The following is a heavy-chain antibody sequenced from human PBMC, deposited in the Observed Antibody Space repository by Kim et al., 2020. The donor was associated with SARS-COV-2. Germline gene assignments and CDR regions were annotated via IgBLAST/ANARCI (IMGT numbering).Heavy chain of an antibody. CDR3: ARSLYDFWSGYCFDY. V-gene: IGHV5-10-1*01. D-gene: IGHD3-3*01. J-gene: IGHJ4*02. Sequence: PSFQGHVTISADKSISTAYLQWSSLKASDTAMYYCARSLYDFWSGYCFDYWGQGTLVTVSS.